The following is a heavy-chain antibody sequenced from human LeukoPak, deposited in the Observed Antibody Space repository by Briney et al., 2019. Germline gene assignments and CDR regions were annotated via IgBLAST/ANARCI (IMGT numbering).Heavy chain of an antibody. V-gene: IGHV1-2*04. J-gene: IGHJ6*02. Sequence: GASVKVSCKASGYTFTGYYMHWVRQAPGQGLEWMGWINPNSGGTNYAQKFQGWVTMTRDTSISTAYMELSRLRSDDTAVYYCARDRPAAPNYYYYGMDVWGQGTTVTVSS. D-gene: IGHD2-2*01. CDR3: ARDRPAAPNYYYYGMDV. CDR2: INPNSGGT. CDR1: GYTFTGYY.